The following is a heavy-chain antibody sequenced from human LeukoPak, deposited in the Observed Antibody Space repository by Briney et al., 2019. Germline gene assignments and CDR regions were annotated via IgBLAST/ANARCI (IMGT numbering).Heavy chain of an antibody. J-gene: IGHJ6*03. CDR2: ISTSSSYI. D-gene: IGHD3-9*01. Sequence: GGCLSLSRAASGLTFSSYSMNWVRQAPGEGGEWVSSISTSSSYIHYADSVKGRFTISRDNAKNSLYLQLNRLRADDPAVYSFERDGYDILTGLYYYYMDVWGKGTRVTVS. CDR3: ERDGYDILTGLYYYYMDV. V-gene: IGHV3-21*01. CDR1: GLTFSSYS.